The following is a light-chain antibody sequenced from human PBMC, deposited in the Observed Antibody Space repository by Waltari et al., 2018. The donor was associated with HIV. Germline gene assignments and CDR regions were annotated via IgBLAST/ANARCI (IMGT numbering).Light chain of an antibody. CDR1: SHDVGGYTY. Sequence: QSALTQPRSVSGSPGQSVTVSCTGTSHDVGGYTYVSWYQQHPGQAPKFRIFDVTARPSGIPDRFSGSKSGNTASLTISGLQAEDEADYYCCSYTGSKIYVFGTGTQVTVL. CDR3: CSYTGSKIYV. J-gene: IGLJ1*01. V-gene: IGLV2-11*01. CDR2: DVT.